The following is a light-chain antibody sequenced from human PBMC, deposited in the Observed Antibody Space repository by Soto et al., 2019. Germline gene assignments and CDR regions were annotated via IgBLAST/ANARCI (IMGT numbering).Light chain of an antibody. Sequence: QSALTQPASVSGSPGQSITLSCTGTSSDIGGYDYVSWYQRHPGKAPKLIIYDVNNRPSGVSNRFSGSKSGNPASLTISGLQAEDEDDYYCTSYASGSSHVVFGGGTKLTVL. CDR1: SSDIGGYDY. V-gene: IGLV2-14*01. CDR3: TSYASGSSHVV. J-gene: IGLJ2*01. CDR2: DVN.